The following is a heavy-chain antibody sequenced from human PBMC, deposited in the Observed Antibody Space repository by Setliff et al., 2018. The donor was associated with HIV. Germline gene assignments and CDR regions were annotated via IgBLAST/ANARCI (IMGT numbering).Heavy chain of an antibody. CDR2: ISIGSGGAI. J-gene: IGHJ5*02. V-gene: IGHV3-21*01. Sequence: GGSLRLSCAASGFTFRNYKFNWVRQAPGRGLEWVSSISIGSGGAIDYADSVQGRFTISRDNSKNSLYLQMNGLRAEDTAVYYCARGPLSSSWYNWFDPWGQGTLVTVSS. CDR1: GFTFRNYK. CDR3: ARGPLSSSWYNWFDP. D-gene: IGHD6-13*01.